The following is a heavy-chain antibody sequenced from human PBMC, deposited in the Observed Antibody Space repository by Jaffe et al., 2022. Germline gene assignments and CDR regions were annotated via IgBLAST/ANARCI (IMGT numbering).Heavy chain of an antibody. D-gene: IGHD5-12*01. J-gene: IGHJ4*02. V-gene: IGHV3-30*02. Sequence: QVQLVESGGGVVQPGGSLRLSCAASGFSFSNNNMHWVRQAPGKGLEWVAYMRSDGSIEYADSVKGRFTISRDNSKNTLFLQMNSLRAEDTAVYHCAKLWLGNSGFDYWGQGTLVIVSS. CDR1: GFSFSNNN. CDR2: MRSDGSIE. CDR3: AKLWLGNSGFDY.